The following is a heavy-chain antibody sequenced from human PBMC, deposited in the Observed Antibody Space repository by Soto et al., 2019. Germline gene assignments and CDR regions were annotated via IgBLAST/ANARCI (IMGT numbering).Heavy chain of an antibody. Sequence: QVQLVESGGGLVQPGRSLRLSCAASGFTFSNYVVHWVRQAPGKGLEWVAVLSYDGSNKYYADSVRGRFTISRDNSKNTLYLQMNSLRAEATAVYYCARRITYIDLGYFDYWGQGTLVTVSS. CDR1: GFTFSNYV. J-gene: IGHJ4*02. D-gene: IGHD3-9*01. V-gene: IGHV3-30-3*01. CDR2: LSYDGSNK. CDR3: ARRITYIDLGYFDY.